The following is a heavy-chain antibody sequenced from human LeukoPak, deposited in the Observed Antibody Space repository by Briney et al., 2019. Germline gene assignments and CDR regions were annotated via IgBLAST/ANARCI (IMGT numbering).Heavy chain of an antibody. J-gene: IGHJ3*02. D-gene: IGHD6-19*01. CDR3: ATQAPGWLVDAFDI. CDR2: FDPEDGET. V-gene: IGHV1-24*01. CDR1: GYTLTELS. Sequence: ASVKVSCKVSGYTLTELSMHWVRQAPGKGLEWMGGFDPEDGETIYAQKFQGTVTMTEDTSTDTAYMELSSLRSEDTAVYYCATQAPGWLVDAFDIWGQGTMVTVSS.